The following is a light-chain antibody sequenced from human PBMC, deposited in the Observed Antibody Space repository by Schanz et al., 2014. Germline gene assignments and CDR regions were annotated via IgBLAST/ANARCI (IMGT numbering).Light chain of an antibody. V-gene: IGLV1-40*01. CDR3: HSYDSFLSAVV. CDR1: SSNIGAGYD. CDR2: VNS. Sequence: QSVLTQPPSVSGAPGQRVTISCTGSSSNIGAGYDVHWYQQFPGTAPKLLIYVNSNRPSGVPDRFSGSKSATSASLAITGLQAEDEGDYYCHSYDSFLSAVVFGGGTKLTVL. J-gene: IGLJ2*01.